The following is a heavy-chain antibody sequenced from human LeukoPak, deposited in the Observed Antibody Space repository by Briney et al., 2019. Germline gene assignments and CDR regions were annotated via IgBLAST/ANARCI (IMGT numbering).Heavy chain of an antibody. J-gene: IGHJ4*02. Sequence: GGSLRLSCAASGFTFSSYWMTWVRQAPGKGLEWVAKIKQDGSEKYYVDSVKGRFAISRDNAKNSLYLQMNSLGAEDTAVYYCARRGTSSSWAHFDYWGQGTLVTVSS. CDR2: IKQDGSEK. CDR1: GFTFSSYW. V-gene: IGHV3-7*05. CDR3: ARRGTSSSWAHFDY. D-gene: IGHD6-13*01.